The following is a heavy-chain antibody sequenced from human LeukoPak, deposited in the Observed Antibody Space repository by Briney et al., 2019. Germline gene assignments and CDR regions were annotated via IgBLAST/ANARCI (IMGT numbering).Heavy chain of an antibody. J-gene: IGHJ4*02. Sequence: LSETLSLTCTVSGGSISSYYWSWIRQPPGKGLEYIGFIYYWGSTKYNPSLKSRVTISVDTSKNQFSLKLSPVTAADTAVYYCARRSDRGYDFDYWGQGTLVTVSS. D-gene: IGHD5-12*01. V-gene: IGHV4-59*01. CDR2: IYYWGST. CDR1: GGSISSYY. CDR3: ARRSDRGYDFDY.